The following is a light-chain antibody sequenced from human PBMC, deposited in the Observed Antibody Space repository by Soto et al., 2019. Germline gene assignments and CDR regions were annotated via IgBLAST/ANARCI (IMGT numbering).Light chain of an antibody. Sequence: SVLTQLRSVSGSPGQSVTISCTGTSSDVGAYNYVSWYQQHPGKAPKVMIYDVSKRPSGVPDRFSGSKSGTTASLTISGLQADDEADYYCCSYAGSYNYVFGSGTKVTVL. CDR1: SSDVGAYNY. CDR2: DVS. V-gene: IGLV2-11*01. J-gene: IGLJ1*01. CDR3: CSYAGSYNYV.